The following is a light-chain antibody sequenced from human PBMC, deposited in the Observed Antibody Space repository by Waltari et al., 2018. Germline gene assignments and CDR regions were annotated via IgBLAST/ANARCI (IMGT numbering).Light chain of an antibody. J-gene: IGLJ1*01. CDR1: NIESKS. V-gene: IGLV3-21*01. CDR3: QVWDANTDPGV. CDR2: YDN. Sequence: SYVLTPPPSVSVAPGETARITCGGNNIESKSVHWYRQRPGQAPVVVIAYDNDRAAGIPERFSGSNSGNTATLTISRVEAGDEADYYCQVWDANTDPGVFGTGTEVTVL.